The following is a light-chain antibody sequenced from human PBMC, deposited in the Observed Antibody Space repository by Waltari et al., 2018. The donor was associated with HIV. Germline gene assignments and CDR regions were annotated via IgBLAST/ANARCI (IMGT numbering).Light chain of an antibody. CDR3: SSFAGNDFFV. Sequence: QSALTQPPPAPGSPGETATLPCPGTSNDIGLYNYVSWFQQHPGKVPKLVMFEVSQRPSGVPDRFSGSKSGYTASLTVSGLQPDDEADYFCSSFAGNDFFVFGGGTRLTVL. V-gene: IGLV2-8*01. CDR1: SNDIGLYNY. CDR2: EVS. J-gene: IGLJ2*01.